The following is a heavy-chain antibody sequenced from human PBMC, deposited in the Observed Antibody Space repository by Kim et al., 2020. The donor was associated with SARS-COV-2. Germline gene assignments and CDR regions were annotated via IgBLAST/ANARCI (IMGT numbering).Heavy chain of an antibody. CDR2: INSDGSST. CDR3: ARGSSGSYPRAFDM. V-gene: IGHV3-74*01. Sequence: GGSLRLSCEASGFTFSPYWIHWVRQAPGKGLLWVSRINSDGSSTTYADSVKGRFTISRDNAKNTVYLQMNSVRAEDTAVYYCARGSSGSYPRAFDMWGQGTMVTVSS. CDR1: GFTFSPYW. J-gene: IGHJ3*02. D-gene: IGHD1-26*01.